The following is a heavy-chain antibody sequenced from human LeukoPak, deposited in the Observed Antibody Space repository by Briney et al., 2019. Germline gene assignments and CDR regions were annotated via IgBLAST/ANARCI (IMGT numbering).Heavy chain of an antibody. CDR1: GGSISSYY. D-gene: IGHD3-10*01. Sequence: PSETLSLTCTVSGGSISSYYWSWIRQPPGKGLGWIGYIYYSGSTNYNPSLKSRVTISVDTSKNQFSLKLSSVTAADTAVYYCARRRWGEPYYFDYWGQGTLVTVSS. J-gene: IGHJ4*02. CDR2: IYYSGST. V-gene: IGHV4-59*08. CDR3: ARRRWGEPYYFDY.